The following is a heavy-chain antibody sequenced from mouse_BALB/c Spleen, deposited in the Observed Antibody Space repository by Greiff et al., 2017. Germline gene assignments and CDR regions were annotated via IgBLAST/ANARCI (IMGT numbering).Heavy chain of an antibody. J-gene: IGHJ4*01. V-gene: IGHV5-6-5*01. CDR3: ARGGTTRYAMDY. CDR2: ISSGGST. D-gene: IGHD1-1*01. CDR1: GFTFSSYA. Sequence: EVMLVESGGGLVKPGGSLKLSCAASGFTFSSYAMSWVRQTPEKRLEWVASISSGGSTYYPDSVKGRFTISRDNARNILYLQMSSLRSEDTAMYYCARGGTTRYAMDYWGQGTSVTVSS.